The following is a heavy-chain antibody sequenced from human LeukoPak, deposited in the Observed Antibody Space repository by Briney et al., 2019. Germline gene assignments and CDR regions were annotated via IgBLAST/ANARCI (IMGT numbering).Heavy chain of an antibody. Sequence: ASVKVSCKASGYTFTTYAIHWVRQAPGQRLEWMGWISTYNDDRKYSPKFQDRVTMTRNTSISTAYMELSSLRSDDTAVYYCARGPPNWGYDYWGPGTLVTVSS. CDR1: GYTFTTYA. V-gene: IGHV1-3*04. J-gene: IGHJ4*02. CDR2: ISTYNDDR. CDR3: ARGPPNWGYDY. D-gene: IGHD7-27*01.